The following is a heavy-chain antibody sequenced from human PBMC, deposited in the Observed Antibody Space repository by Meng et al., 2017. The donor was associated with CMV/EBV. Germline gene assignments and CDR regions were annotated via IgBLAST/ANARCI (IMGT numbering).Heavy chain of an antibody. CDR2: VSSSSSYT. Sequence: GELGEGVVGSGRSWRLLCAASGFTFRSYNMGWIRQVPEKALEWVSYVSSSSSYTNYAASVKGRFTISRDNAKNSLYLQMNSLRAEDTAVYYCVRFLEWPAMGYFDYWGQGTLVTVSS. V-gene: IGHV3-11*05. CDR3: VRFLEWPAMGYFDY. CDR1: GFTFRSYN. J-gene: IGHJ4*02. D-gene: IGHD3-3*01.